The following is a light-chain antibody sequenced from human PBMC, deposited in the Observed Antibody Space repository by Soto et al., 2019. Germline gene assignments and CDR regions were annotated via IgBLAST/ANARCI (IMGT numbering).Light chain of an antibody. CDR1: SSDVGGHNY. CDR2: EVT. J-gene: IGLJ1*01. Sequence: QSALTQPASVSGSPGQSITISCTGSSSDVGGHNYVSWYQQHPGKAPKLMIYEVTKRPSGVSNRFSGSKSGNTASLTISGLQDEDEADYYCSSYTFTSTLYVFGTGNKVTVL. V-gene: IGLV2-14*01. CDR3: SSYTFTSTLYV.